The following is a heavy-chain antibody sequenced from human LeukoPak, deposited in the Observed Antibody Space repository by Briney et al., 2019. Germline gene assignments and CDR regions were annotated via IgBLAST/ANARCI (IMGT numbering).Heavy chain of an antibody. CDR1: GFTFSSYA. CDR2: ISYDGSNK. V-gene: IGHV3-30*04. Sequence: GGSLRLSCAASGFTFSSYAMHWVRQAPGKGLEGVAVISYDGSNKYYADSVKGRVTISRDNSKNTLYLQMHSLRAEDTAVYYCARDRAYDFWSRLFDYWGQGPLVTVSS. CDR3: ARDRAYDFWSRLFDY. D-gene: IGHD3-3*01. J-gene: IGHJ4*02.